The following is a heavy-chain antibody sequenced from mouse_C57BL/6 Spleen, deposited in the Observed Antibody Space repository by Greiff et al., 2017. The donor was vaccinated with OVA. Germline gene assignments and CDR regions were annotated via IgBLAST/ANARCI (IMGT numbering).Heavy chain of an antibody. CDR3: ARSYSNYRYFDV. CDR2: FHPYNDDT. CDR1: GYTFTTYP. J-gene: IGHJ1*03. Sequence: QVQLKESGAELVKPGASVKMSCKASGYTFTTYPIEWMKQNHGKSLEWIGNFHPYNDDTKYNEKFKGKATLTVEKSSSTVYLELSRLTSDDSAVYYCARSYSNYRYFDVWGTATTVTASS. D-gene: IGHD2-5*01. V-gene: IGHV1-47*01.